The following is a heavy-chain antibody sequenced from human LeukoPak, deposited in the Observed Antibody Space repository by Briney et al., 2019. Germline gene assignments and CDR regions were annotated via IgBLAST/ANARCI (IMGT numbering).Heavy chain of an antibody. V-gene: IGHV4-39*02. D-gene: IGHD1-26*01. Sequence: SETLSLTCTVSGVSISSNVYYWGWIRQPSGKGLEWIGVVLYSGTTYYNPSLKSRLTISVDTSRDQFSLRLSSVTAADTAVYYCAREIVGATGYYYYGMDVWGQGTTVTVSS. CDR3: AREIVGATGYYYYGMDV. J-gene: IGHJ6*02. CDR2: VLYSGTT. CDR1: GVSISSNVYY.